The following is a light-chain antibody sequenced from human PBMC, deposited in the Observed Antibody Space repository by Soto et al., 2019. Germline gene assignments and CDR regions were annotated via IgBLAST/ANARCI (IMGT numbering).Light chain of an antibody. CDR1: QSVSSSY. CDR2: GAS. J-gene: IGKJ1*01. V-gene: IGKV3-20*01. CDR3: QQYGSSPQT. Sequence: EIVLTQSPGTLSLSPGEIATLSCRASQSVSSSYLAWYQQKPGQAPRLLIYGASSSATGIPDRFSGRRSGTDVTLTISRLEPEEFAVYYCQQYGSSPQTFCQGTKVDIK.